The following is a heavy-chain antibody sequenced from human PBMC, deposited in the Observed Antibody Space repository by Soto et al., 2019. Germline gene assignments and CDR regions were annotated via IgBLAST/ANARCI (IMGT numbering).Heavy chain of an antibody. CDR2: IDNDGSSR. D-gene: IGHD6-19*01. CDR1: GFTFSSNW. Sequence: EVQLVESGGGLVQPGGSLRLSCAASGFTFSSNWMHWVRQGPGKGLVWVSRIDNDGSSRDYADSVKGRVTISRDNAKNTLYLEMSSLRAEDTAVYYCATGSGWYSPDYWGQGTLVTVSS. CDR3: ATGSGWYSPDY. J-gene: IGHJ4*02. V-gene: IGHV3-74*01.